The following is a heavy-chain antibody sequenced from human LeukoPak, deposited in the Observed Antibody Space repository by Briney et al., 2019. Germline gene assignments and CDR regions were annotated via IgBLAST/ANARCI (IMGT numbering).Heavy chain of an antibody. Sequence: AGSLRLSCAASGFTFSSHWMNWVRQAPGKGLEWVANIKQGAGERNYVDSVKGRFTVCRDDATSSVLLQMKSLRGEDTAIYFCARGRNYGSRTDFLDYWGQGTLVTVSS. CDR3: ARGRNYGSRTDFLDY. J-gene: IGHJ4*02. V-gene: IGHV3-7*03. D-gene: IGHD4-11*01. CDR1: GFTFSSHW. CDR2: IKQGAGER.